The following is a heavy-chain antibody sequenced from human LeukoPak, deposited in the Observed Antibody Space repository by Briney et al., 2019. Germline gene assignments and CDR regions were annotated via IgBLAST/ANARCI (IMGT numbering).Heavy chain of an antibody. Sequence: PSETLSLTCSVSGGSGSNYYWSWIRQPPGRGLEWIGYIYYSGSTNSNASLKSRVTIFVDPSKNQFSLRLSSATAADTAVYYCARHRAYSYSSPFDIWGQGTMVTVSS. CDR2: IYYSGST. D-gene: IGHD6-6*01. V-gene: IGHV4-59*08. CDR1: GGSGSNYY. J-gene: IGHJ3*02. CDR3: ARHRAYSYSSPFDI.